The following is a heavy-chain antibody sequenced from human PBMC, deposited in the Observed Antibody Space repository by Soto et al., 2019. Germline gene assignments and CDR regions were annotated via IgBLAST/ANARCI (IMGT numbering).Heavy chain of an antibody. J-gene: IGHJ6*02. V-gene: IGHV6-1*01. D-gene: IGHD6-6*01. CDR3: ARAPEVAARTFYYYYGMDV. CDR1: GDSVSSNSAA. CDR2: TYYRSKWYN. Sequence: SKTLSLTCAISGDSVSSNSAAWNWIRQSPSRGLEWLGRTYYRSKWYNDYAVSVKSRITINPDTSKNQFSLQLNSVTPEDTAVYYCARAPEVAARTFYYYYGMDVWGQGTTATVSS.